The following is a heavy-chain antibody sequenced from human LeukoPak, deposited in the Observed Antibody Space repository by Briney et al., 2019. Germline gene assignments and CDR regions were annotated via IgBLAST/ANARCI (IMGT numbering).Heavy chain of an antibody. CDR3: AKPFHFGGGAFHI. J-gene: IGHJ3*02. CDR1: GFTVSSNY. D-gene: IGHD3-10*01. Sequence: GGSLRLSCAASGFTVSSNYMSWVRQAPGKGLEWVSVISAGGSTIYYADSVKGRFTISRDNSKNTLYLQMSSLRAEDTAVYYCAKPFHFGGGAFHIWGQGTMVTVSS. CDR2: ISAGGSTI. V-gene: IGHV3-23*01.